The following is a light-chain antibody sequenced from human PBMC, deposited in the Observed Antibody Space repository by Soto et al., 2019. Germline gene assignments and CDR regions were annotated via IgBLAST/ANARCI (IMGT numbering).Light chain of an antibody. CDR1: RSDVGGYDF. CDR2: EVR. CDR3: SSYTSDWGV. Sequence: QSALTQPASVSGSVGQSITISCTGTRSDVGGYDFVSWYQHHPGKAPKLIIYEVRTRPSGVSDRFSGSKSGNTASLTISGLQAEDEADYYCSSYTSDWGVFGTGTKLTVL. V-gene: IGLV2-14*01. J-gene: IGLJ1*01.